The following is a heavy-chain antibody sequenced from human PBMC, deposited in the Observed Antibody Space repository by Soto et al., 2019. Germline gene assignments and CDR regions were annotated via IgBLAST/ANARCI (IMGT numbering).Heavy chain of an antibody. Sequence: PGGSLRLACASSGFTFSSYGMHWVRQAPGKGLGWVAVISYDGSNKYYADSVKGRFTISRDDSKNTMYLQMNSLRAEDTAVYYCAKEKAPGYLPTFDSWGQGTLVTVSS. CDR1: GFTFSSYG. CDR2: ISYDGSNK. CDR3: AKEKAPGYLPTFDS. J-gene: IGHJ4*02. V-gene: IGHV3-30*18. D-gene: IGHD5-12*01.